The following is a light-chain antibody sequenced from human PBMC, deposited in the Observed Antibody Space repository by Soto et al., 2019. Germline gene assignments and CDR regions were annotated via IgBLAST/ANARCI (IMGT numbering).Light chain of an antibody. Sequence: EIVLTQSPGTLSLSPGERATLSCRASQSVTSNYLAWYQQKPGQAPSLLIYGSSTRAAGVPDRFSGSGSGTDFTLTITRLEPEDFAMYYCQQYGHLPQMYAFGQGTKL. J-gene: IGKJ2*01. V-gene: IGKV3-20*01. CDR3: QQYGHLPQMYA. CDR1: QSVTSNY. CDR2: GSS.